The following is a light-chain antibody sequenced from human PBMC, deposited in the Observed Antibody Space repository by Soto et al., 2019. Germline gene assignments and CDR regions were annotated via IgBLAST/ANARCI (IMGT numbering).Light chain of an antibody. CDR3: QQRTDWPPVYT. CDR2: DVS. J-gene: IGKJ2*01. V-gene: IGKV3-11*01. CDR1: QSVSSF. Sequence: EIVLTQSPVTLSLSPGDRATLSCRPGQSVSSFLAWYQQKPGQPPRLLIYDVSNRAAGIPARFSGSGSGTDFTLTISSLEPEDFAVYYCQQRTDWPPVYTFGQGTKLEIK.